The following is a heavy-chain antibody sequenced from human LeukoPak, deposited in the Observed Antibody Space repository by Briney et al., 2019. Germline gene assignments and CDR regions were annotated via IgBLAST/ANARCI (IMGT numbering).Heavy chain of an antibody. Sequence: GGSLRLSCAASGFTFSSYGMHWVRQAPGKGLEWVAVIWYDGSNKYYADSVKGRFTISRDNSKNTLYLQMNSLRAEDTAVYYCARDMYIAARPLGFDYWGQGTLVTVSS. CDR2: IWYDGSNK. V-gene: IGHV3-33*01. J-gene: IGHJ4*02. D-gene: IGHD6-6*01. CDR3: ARDMYIAARPLGFDY. CDR1: GFTFSSYG.